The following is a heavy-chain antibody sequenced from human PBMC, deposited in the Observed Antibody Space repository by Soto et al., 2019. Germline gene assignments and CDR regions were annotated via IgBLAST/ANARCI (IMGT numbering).Heavy chain of an antibody. CDR1: GFSLSSSGVG. Sequence: QITLKESGPTLVKPTQTLTLTCTFSGFSLSSSGVGVGWIRQPPGKALEWLAIIYWDDEKRYSPSLKSRVTITKDTSKNPGVLTMTNLAPVDTATYYCAHRLTVTTPFDSWGQGTLVTVSS. D-gene: IGHD4-17*01. CDR2: IYWDDEK. CDR3: AHRLTVTTPFDS. V-gene: IGHV2-5*02. J-gene: IGHJ4*02.